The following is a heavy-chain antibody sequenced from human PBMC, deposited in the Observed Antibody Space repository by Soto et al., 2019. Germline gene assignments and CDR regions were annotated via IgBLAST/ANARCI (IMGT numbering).Heavy chain of an antibody. D-gene: IGHD3-3*01. CDR3: ARDLSILPNLEWLFWPRPGGMDV. J-gene: IGHJ6*02. Sequence: GGSLRLSCAASGFTFSSYAMHWVRQAPGKGLEWVAVISYDGSNKYYADSVKGRFTISRDNSKNTLYLQMNSLRAEDTAVYYCARDLSILPNLEWLFWPRPGGMDVWGQGTTVTVSS. CDR1: GFTFSSYA. CDR2: ISYDGSNK. V-gene: IGHV3-30-3*01.